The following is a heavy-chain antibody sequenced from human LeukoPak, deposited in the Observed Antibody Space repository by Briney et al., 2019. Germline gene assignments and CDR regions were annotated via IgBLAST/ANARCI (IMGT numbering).Heavy chain of an antibody. CDR1: GXSISSGDYY. D-gene: IGHD4-17*01. Sequence: TSQTLSLTCTVSGXSISSGDYYWRWIRQPPGKGLEWIGYIYYSDSSYYIPSLKSRVTMSVDTSKNQFSLRLSSVTAADTAVYYCARQIYGDLCYFDYWGRGSLVTVSS. CDR3: ARQIYGDLCYFDY. V-gene: IGHV4-30-4*01. J-gene: IGHJ4*02. CDR2: IYYSDSS.